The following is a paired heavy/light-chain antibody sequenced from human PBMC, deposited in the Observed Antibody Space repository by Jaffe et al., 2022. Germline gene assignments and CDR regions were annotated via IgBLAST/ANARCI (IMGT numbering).Heavy chain of an antibody. J-gene: IGHJ3*02. CDR2: INPSGGST. V-gene: IGHV1-46*01. CDR1: GYTFTSYY. D-gene: IGHD3-10*01. CDR3: ARQSFNSVLLWFGDMGWDAFDI. Sequence: QVQLVQSGAEVKKPGASVKVSCKASGYTFTSYYMHWVRQAPGQGLEWMGIINPSGGSTSYAQKFQGRVTMTRDTSTSTVYMELSSLRSEDTAVYYCARQSFNSVLLWFGDMGWDAFDIWGQGTMVTVSS.
Light chain of an antibody. CDR1: QSVSSN. V-gene: IGKV3-15*01. J-gene: IGKJ5*01. Sequence: EIVMTQSPATLSVSPGERATLSCRASQSVSSNLAWYQQKPGQAPRLLIYGASTRATGIPARFSGSGSGTEFTLTISSLQSEDFAVYYCQQYNNWPPVTFGQGTRLEIK. CDR2: GAS. CDR3: QQYNNWPPVT.